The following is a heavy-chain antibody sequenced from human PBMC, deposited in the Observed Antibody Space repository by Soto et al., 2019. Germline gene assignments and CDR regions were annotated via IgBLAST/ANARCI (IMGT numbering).Heavy chain of an antibody. CDR3: AGERSKPGRITGTWGFDF. Sequence: QVQLQQSGPGLVETSQTLSLTCAISGDTVSSNRAAGRWFRQSPSRGLEWLGRSYFRLKWDQDSTPSLKGRTAVTVDAAKKDLTLHMNAVAPEYAAVYFCAGERSKPGRITGTWGFDFWGQGTLVTVSS. CDR2: SYFRLKWDQ. D-gene: IGHD1-20*01. CDR1: GDTVSSNRAA. J-gene: IGHJ4*02. V-gene: IGHV6-1*01.